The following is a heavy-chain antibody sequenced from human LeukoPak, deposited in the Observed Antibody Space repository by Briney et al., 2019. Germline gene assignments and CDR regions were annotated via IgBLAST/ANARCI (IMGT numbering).Heavy chain of an antibody. V-gene: IGHV4-34*01. J-gene: IGHJ6*03. CDR3: ARVGYYAPYYYYMDV. Sequence: PAETLSLTCAVYGGSFSGYYWSWIRQPPGKGLEWIGEINHSGSTNYNPSLKSRVTIPVDTSKNQFSLKLSSVTAADTAVYYCARVGYYAPYYYYMDVWGKGTTVTVSS. CDR1: GGSFSGYY. D-gene: IGHD3-10*01. CDR2: INHSGST.